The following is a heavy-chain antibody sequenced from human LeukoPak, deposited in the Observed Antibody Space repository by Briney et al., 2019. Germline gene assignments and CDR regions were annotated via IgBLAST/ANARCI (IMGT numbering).Heavy chain of an antibody. V-gene: IGHV4-34*01. CDR1: GGSFSGYY. Sequence: SETLSLTCAVYGGSFSGYYWSWIRQPPGKGLEWIGEINHSGSTNYNPSLKSRVTISVDTSKNQFSLKLSPVTAADTAVYYCARGHAAANYFDYWGQGTLVTVSS. CDR2: INHSGST. J-gene: IGHJ4*02. CDR3: ARGHAAANYFDY. D-gene: IGHD6-13*01.